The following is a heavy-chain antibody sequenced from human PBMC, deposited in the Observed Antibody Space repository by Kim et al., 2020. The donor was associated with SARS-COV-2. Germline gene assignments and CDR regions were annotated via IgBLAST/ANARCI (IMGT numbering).Heavy chain of an antibody. CDR3: VGQTQYISAHYGY. CDR2: IFHSGNT. J-gene: IGHJ4*02. V-gene: IGHV4-39*01. CDR1: GGSIRSSGYY. Sequence: SETLSLTCIVSGGSIRSSGYYWGWIRQPPGKGLEWGGSIFHSGNTYYNPSLKSRVTIFVETSKNQFYLKMRSVTAADTAVYYCVGQTQYISAHYGYWGQG. D-gene: IGHD4-17*01.